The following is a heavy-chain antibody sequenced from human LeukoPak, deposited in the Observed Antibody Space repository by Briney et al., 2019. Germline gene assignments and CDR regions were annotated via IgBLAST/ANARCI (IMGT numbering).Heavy chain of an antibody. Sequence: ASVKVSCKASGYTFTSYAMHWVRQAPGQRLEWMGWISAYNGNTNYAQKLQGRVTMTTDTSTSTAYMELRSLRSDDTAVYYCARVEQQYFDYWGQGTLVTVSS. J-gene: IGHJ4*02. V-gene: IGHV1-18*01. CDR3: ARVEQQYFDY. D-gene: IGHD6-13*01. CDR2: ISAYNGNT. CDR1: GYTFTSYA.